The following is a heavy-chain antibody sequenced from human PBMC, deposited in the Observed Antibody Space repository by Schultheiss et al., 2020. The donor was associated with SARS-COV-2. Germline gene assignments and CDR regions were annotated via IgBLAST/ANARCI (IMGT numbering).Heavy chain of an antibody. V-gene: IGHV3-33*03. D-gene: IGHD3-22*01. CDR1: GFTFSSYG. Sequence: GGSLRLSCAASGFTFSSYGMHWVRQAPGKGLEWVAVIWYDGSNKYYADSVKGRFTISRDNAKNSLYLQMNSLRAEDTAVYYCASVDYYDSSGYYYYGMDVWGQGTTVTVSS. CDR2: IWYDGSNK. J-gene: IGHJ6*02. CDR3: ASVDYYDSSGYYYYGMDV.